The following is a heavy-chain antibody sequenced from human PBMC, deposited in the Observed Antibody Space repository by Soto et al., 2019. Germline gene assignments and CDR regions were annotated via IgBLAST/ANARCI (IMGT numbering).Heavy chain of an antibody. CDR3: ARDAPVGLHDY. V-gene: IGHV1-46*01. CDR1: GYTFTSYA. CDR2: INPSGGST. J-gene: IGHJ4*02. D-gene: IGHD1-26*01. Sequence: AAVKVSCKASGYTFTSYAMHWVRQAPGQGLEWMGIINPSGGSTSYAQKFQGRVTMTRDTSTSTVYMELSSLRSDDTAVYYCARDAPVGLHDYSRQRTFVTVS.